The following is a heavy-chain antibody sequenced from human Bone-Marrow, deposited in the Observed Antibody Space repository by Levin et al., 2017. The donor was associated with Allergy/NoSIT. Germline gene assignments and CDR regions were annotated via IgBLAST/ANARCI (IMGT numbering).Heavy chain of an antibody. V-gene: IGHV1-2*02. J-gene: IGHJ3*01. D-gene: IGHD1-26*01. CDR3: ARDLVGVDSFDC. Sequence: ASVKVSCKASGYTFTDYYIHWIRQAPGQGLEWMGRINCDGGGTKISQKFEGRVTMTSDTSMRTVNMELTSLRSDDKAIYFCARDLVGVDSFDCWGQGTMVIVSS. CDR1: GYTFTDYY. CDR2: INCDGGGT.